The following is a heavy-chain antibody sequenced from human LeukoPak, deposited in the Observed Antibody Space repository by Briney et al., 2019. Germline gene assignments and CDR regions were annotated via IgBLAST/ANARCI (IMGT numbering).Heavy chain of an antibody. CDR3: ARDSSSWYNWFDP. D-gene: IGHD6-13*01. J-gene: IGHJ5*02. CDR2: ISSSGTYI. CDR1: GFSFSIYG. Sequence: PGGSLRLSCAASGFSFSIYGMHWVRQAPGKGLEWVSSISSSGTYIYHADSVKGRFTISRDNAKNSLYLQMNSLRAEDTAVYYCARDSSSWYNWFDPWGQGTLVTVSS. V-gene: IGHV3-21*01.